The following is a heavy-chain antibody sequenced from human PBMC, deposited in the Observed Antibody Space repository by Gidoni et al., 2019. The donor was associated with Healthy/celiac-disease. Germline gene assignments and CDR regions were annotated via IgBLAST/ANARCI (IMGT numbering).Heavy chain of an antibody. CDR2: IIPIFGIA. Sequence: QVQLVQSGAEVKKPGSSVKVSCKASGGTFSSYAISWVRQAPGQGLEWMGRIIPIFGIANYAQKFQGRVTITADKSTSTAYMELSSLRSEDTAVYYCARGGLDIAAAGGNYYYYGMDVWGQGTTVTVSS. V-gene: IGHV1-69*04. CDR1: GGTFSSYA. CDR3: ARGGLDIAAAGGNYYYYGMDV. J-gene: IGHJ6*02. D-gene: IGHD6-13*01.